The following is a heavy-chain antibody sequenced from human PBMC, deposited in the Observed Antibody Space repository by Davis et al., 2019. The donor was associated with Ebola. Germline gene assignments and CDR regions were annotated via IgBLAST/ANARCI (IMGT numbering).Heavy chain of an antibody. Sequence: PGGSLRLSCAVTGFTFSSYSMNWVRQAPGKGLEWVAVIWYDGSNKYYADSVRGRFTISRDNPKNMLFLQMNSLRVEDTAVYYCATSGYSALTKANGYWGQGTLVTVSS. CDR2: IWYDGSNK. CDR1: GFTFSSYS. D-gene: IGHD3-22*01. J-gene: IGHJ4*02. CDR3: ATSGYSALTKANGY. V-gene: IGHV3-33*08.